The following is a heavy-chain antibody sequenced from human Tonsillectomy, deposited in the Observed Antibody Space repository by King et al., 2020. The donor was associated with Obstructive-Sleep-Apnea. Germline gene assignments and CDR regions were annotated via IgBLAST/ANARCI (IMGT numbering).Heavy chain of an antibody. Sequence: VQLVESGGGLVKPGGSLRLSCAASGFTFSTYRMNWVRQAPGKGLEWVSSISSGSSYIYYEDSVEGRFTISRDNAKNSLYLQLNSLRAEDTAVYYCAREGSTSFDSWGQGPLVPVSS. J-gene: IGHJ4*02. CDR1: GFTFSTYR. D-gene: IGHD2-2*01. V-gene: IGHV3-21*01. CDR3: AREGSTSFDS. CDR2: ISSGSSYI.